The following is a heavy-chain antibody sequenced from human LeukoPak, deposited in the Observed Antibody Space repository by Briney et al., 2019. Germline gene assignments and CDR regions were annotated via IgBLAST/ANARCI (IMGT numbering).Heavy chain of an antibody. D-gene: IGHD3-9*01. J-gene: IGHJ6*04. CDR1: GYTFTSYD. Sequence: GASVKVSCKASGYTFTSYDINWVRQATGQGLEWVGWMNPNSGNTGYAQKFQGRVTMTRNTSISTAYMELSSLRSEDTAVYYCASIRYYDILTGYSYYYGMDVWGKGTTVTVSS. CDR2: MNPNSGNT. CDR3: ASIRYYDILTGYSYYYGMDV. V-gene: IGHV1-8*01.